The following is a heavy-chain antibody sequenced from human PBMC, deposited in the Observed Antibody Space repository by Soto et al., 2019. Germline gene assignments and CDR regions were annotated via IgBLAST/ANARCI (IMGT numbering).Heavy chain of an antibody. J-gene: IGHJ4*02. D-gene: IGHD4-17*01. Sequence: GGSLRLSCAASGFTFDDYAMHWVRQAPGKDLEWVSGISWNSGSIGYADSVKGRFTISRDNAKNSLYLQMNSLRAEDTALYYCAKELYGVARGYYFDYWGQGTLVTVSS. V-gene: IGHV3-9*01. CDR2: ISWNSGSI. CDR1: GFTFDDYA. CDR3: AKELYGVARGYYFDY.